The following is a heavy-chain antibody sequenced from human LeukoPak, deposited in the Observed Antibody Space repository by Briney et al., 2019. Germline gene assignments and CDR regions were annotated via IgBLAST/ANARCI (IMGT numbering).Heavy chain of an antibody. D-gene: IGHD1-26*01. CDR1: GFNITSNY. CDR3: ARTGIMGGTQYFDD. Sequence: GGSLRLSCAASGFNITSNYMNWVRQAPGKGLEWVAIIYSGGFTYYRDSVKGRFTIYRDNSKNTVYLQMNSLRAEDTAVYYCARTGIMGGTQYFDDWGQGTLVTVSS. V-gene: IGHV3-66*01. J-gene: IGHJ4*02. CDR2: IYSGGFT.